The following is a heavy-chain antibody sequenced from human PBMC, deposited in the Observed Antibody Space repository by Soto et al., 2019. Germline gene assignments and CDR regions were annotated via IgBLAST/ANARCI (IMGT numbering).Heavy chain of an antibody. CDR2: IYYSGST. V-gene: IGHV4-59*01. J-gene: IGHJ6*02. D-gene: IGHD5-18*01. Sequence: PSETLSLTCTVSGGSISSYYWSWIRQPPGKGLEWIGYIYYSGSTNYNPSLKSRVTISVDTSKNQFSLKLSSVTAADTAVYYCARDGGRDSYGFYYYYYGMDVWGQGTTVTGLL. CDR1: GGSISSYY. CDR3: ARDGGRDSYGFYYYYYGMDV.